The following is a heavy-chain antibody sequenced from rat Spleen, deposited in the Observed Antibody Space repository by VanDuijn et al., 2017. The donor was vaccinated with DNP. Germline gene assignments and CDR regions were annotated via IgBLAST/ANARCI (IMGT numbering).Heavy chain of an antibody. D-gene: IGHD1-12*03. CDR2: ISYDGGTT. V-gene: IGHV5-20*01. Sequence: EVQLVESDGGLVQPGRSLKLSCAASGFTFSDYYMAWVRQAPTKGLEWVAYISYDGGTTYYRDPVKGRFTISRDDAKSTLYLQMDSLRSEDTATYYCARGGDGYDYWGQGVMVTVSS. CDR3: ARGGDGYDY. CDR1: GFTFSDYY. J-gene: IGHJ2*01.